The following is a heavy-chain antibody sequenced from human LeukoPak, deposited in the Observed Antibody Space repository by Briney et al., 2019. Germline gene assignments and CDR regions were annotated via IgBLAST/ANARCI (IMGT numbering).Heavy chain of an antibody. CDR1: GFTFSSYA. D-gene: IGHD2-21*01. J-gene: IGHJ3*02. CDR3: ARGGSGDIFDI. Sequence: GGSLRLSCAASGFTFSSYAMSWVRQAPGKGLEWVSAISGSGGSTCYADSVKGRFTISRDNLKNTLYLQMNSLRAEDTAVYYCARGGSGDIFDIWGQGTMVTVSS. V-gene: IGHV3-23*01. CDR2: ISGSGGST.